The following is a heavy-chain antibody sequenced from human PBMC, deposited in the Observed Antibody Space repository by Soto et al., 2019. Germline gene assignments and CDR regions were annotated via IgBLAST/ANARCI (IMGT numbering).Heavy chain of an antibody. Sequence: AASVKVSCKASGYTFTSYAMHWVRQAPGQRLEWMGWINAGNGNTKYSQKFQGRVTITRDTSASTAYMELSSLRSEDTAVYYCAREGERFLEWLSPFDPWGQGTLVTVSS. V-gene: IGHV1-3*01. J-gene: IGHJ5*02. CDR1: GYTFTSYA. D-gene: IGHD3-3*01. CDR3: AREGERFLEWLSPFDP. CDR2: INAGNGNT.